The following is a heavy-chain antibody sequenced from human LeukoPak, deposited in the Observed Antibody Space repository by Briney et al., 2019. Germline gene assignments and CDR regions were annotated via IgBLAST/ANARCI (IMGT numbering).Heavy chain of an antibody. V-gene: IGHV1-18*01. J-gene: IGHJ4*02. D-gene: IGHD3-22*01. Sequence: GVSVKVSCKASGYTFTNYGISWVRQAPGQGLEWMGWISAYNGNTNYAQKLQGRVTMTTDTSTSTAYMELRSLRSDDTAVYYCARDRGITMIVVGLFDYWGQGTLVTVSA. CDR2: ISAYNGNT. CDR3: ARDRGITMIVVGLFDY. CDR1: GYTFTNYG.